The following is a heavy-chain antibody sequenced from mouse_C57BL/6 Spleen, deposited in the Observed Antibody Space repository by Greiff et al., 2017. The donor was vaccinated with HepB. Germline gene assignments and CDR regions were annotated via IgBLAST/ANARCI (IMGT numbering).Heavy chain of an antibody. J-gene: IGHJ3*01. Sequence: VQLQQSGAELVKPGASVKISCKASGYAFSSYWMNWVKQRPGKGLEWIGQIYPGDGDTNYNGKFKGKATLTADKSSSTAYMQLSSLTSEDSAVYFCARSYDGYYLAWFAYWGQGTLVTVSA. CDR3: ARSYDGYYLAWFAY. CDR2: IYPGDGDT. V-gene: IGHV1-80*01. D-gene: IGHD2-3*01. CDR1: GYAFSSYW.